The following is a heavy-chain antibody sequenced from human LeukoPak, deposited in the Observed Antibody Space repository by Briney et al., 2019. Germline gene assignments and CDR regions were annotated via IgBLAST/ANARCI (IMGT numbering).Heavy chain of an antibody. CDR3: ARTVYYYYMDV. CDR1: GFTFDDFA. Sequence: PGGSLSLSCAASGFTFDDFAMHWARQAPGKGLEWVSGITWNSGSIDYADSVKGRFTISRDNSKNTLYLQMNSLRAEDTAVYYCARTVYYYYMDVWGKGTTVTVSS. J-gene: IGHJ6*03. D-gene: IGHD1-1*01. V-gene: IGHV3-9*01. CDR2: ITWNSGSI.